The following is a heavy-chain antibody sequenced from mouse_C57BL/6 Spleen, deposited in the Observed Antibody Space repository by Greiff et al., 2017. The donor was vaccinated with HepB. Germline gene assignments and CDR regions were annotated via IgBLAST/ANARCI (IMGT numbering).Heavy chain of an antibody. CDR1: GFTFSSYT. D-gene: IGHD3-2*02. CDR2: ISGGGGNT. CDR3: ARHQKGSSGTGPMDY. Sequence: EVKLMESGGGLVKPGGSLKLSCAASGFTFSSYTMSWVRQTPEKRLEWVATISGGGGNTYYPDSVKGRFTISRDNAKNTLYLQMSSLRSEDTALYYCARHQKGSSGTGPMDYWGQGTSVTVSS. J-gene: IGHJ4*01. V-gene: IGHV5-9*01.